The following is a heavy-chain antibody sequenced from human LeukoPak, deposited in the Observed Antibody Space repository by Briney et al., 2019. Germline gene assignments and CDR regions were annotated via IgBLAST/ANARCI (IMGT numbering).Heavy chain of an antibody. J-gene: IGHJ4*02. Sequence: KPSETLSLTCTVSGGSIGTSHYYWGWLRQPPGKGLEWIGSIYFSGSTNYNPSLKSRVSISVDTSKNQFSLRLSSVTASDTAVYYCARVDVAGSRSFSYSDYWGQGTLVTVSS. CDR3: ARVDVAGSRSFSYSDY. CDR2: IYFSGST. CDR1: GGSIGTSHYY. V-gene: IGHV4-39*01. D-gene: IGHD6-19*01.